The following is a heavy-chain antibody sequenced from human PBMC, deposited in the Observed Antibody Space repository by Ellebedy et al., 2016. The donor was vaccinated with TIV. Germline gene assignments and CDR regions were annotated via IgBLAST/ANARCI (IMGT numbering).Heavy chain of an antibody. CDR3: ARDGREWGARGYYFDY. D-gene: IGHD3-3*01. V-gene: IGHV3-30*04. CDR2: VAYDGSTQ. Sequence: PGGSLRLSCVASGFTFSSYAMHWVRQAPGKGLEWVAIVAYDGSTQYYVDSVQGRFTISRDNSKNTLYLQMNSLRPDDTAVYYCARDGREWGARGYYFDYWGQGTLVTVSS. J-gene: IGHJ4*02. CDR1: GFTFSSYA.